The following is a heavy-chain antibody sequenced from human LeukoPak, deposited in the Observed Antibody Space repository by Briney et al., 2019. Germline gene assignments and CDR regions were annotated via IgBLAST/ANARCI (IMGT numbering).Heavy chain of an antibody. CDR1: GYTFTGYY. D-gene: IGHD6-6*01. V-gene: IGHV1-2*02. CDR2: INPNSGGT. CDR3: ARDGSSSSGTRYYYYMDV. Sequence: ASVKVSCKASGYTFTGYYMHWVRQAPGQGLEWMGWINPNSGGTNYAQKFQGRVTMTRDTSISTAYMELSRLRSDDTAVYYCARDGSSSSGTRYYYYMDVWAKGPRSPSP. J-gene: IGHJ6*03.